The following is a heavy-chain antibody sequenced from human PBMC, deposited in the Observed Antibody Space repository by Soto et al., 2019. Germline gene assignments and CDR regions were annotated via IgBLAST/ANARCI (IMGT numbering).Heavy chain of an antibody. CDR1: GFTFSSYW. Sequence: GGSLRLSYAASGFTFSSYWMHWVRQAPGKGLVWVSRINSDGSSTSYADSVKGRFTISRDNAKNTLYLQMNSLRAEDTAVYYCARGGGYSYGSLDYWGQGTLVTVSS. J-gene: IGHJ4*02. CDR2: INSDGSST. V-gene: IGHV3-74*01. CDR3: ARGGGYSYGSLDY. D-gene: IGHD5-18*01.